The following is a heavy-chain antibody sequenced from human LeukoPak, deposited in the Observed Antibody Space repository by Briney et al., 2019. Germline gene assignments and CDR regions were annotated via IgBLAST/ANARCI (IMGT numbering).Heavy chain of an antibody. Sequence: SETLALTCTVSGGSVSSYYWSWIRQPPGKGLEWIGYIYYSGSTNYNPSLKSRVTISVDTSKNQFSLKLSSVTAADTAVYHCARDNWNYGSSMDVWGQGTTVTVSS. V-gene: IGHV4-59*02. CDR3: ARDNWNYGSSMDV. J-gene: IGHJ6*02. CDR2: IYYSGST. D-gene: IGHD1-7*01. CDR1: GGSVSSYY.